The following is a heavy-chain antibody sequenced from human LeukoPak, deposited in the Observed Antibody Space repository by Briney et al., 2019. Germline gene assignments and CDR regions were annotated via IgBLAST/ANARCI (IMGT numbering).Heavy chain of an antibody. V-gene: IGHV3-7*01. J-gene: IGHJ4*02. Sequence: GGSLRLSCAASGFTFSSYWMSWVRQAPGKGLEWVANIKQDGREKYYVDSVKGRFTISRDNAKNSLYLQMNSLRAVDTAVYYCARDLDPSSSPFPHYFDYWGQGTLVTVPS. D-gene: IGHD6-6*01. CDR3: ARDLDPSSSPFPHYFDY. CDR1: GFTFSSYW. CDR2: IKQDGREK.